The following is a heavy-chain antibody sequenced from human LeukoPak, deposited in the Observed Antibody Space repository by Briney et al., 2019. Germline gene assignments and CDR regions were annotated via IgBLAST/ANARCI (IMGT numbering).Heavy chain of an antibody. V-gene: IGHV1-58*02. Sequence: SVKVSCKSSGFTFTISAMQWVRQARGQRLEWIGWIVVGSGNTNYAQKFQERVTITRDMSTSTAYMELSSLRSEDTAVYYCAADSRFLEWSTVNWGQGTLVTVSS. J-gene: IGHJ4*02. D-gene: IGHD3-3*01. CDR3: AADSRFLEWSTVN. CDR1: GFTFTISA. CDR2: IVVGSGNT.